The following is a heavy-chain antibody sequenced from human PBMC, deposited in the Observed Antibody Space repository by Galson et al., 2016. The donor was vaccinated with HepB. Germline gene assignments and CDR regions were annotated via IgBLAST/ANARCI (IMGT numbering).Heavy chain of an antibody. D-gene: IGHD3-22*01. CDR2: IYPGGSDT. Sequence: QSGAEVTKPGESLKISCKVSGYRFTDYWIAWVRQMSGKGLEWMGIIYPGGSDTRYSPSFQGQVTISADKSISTAYLQWSGLKASDTAMYYCPRPPGLYYYDSLSDYKRMDFEHWGQGTLVTVSS. J-gene: IGHJ1*01. CDR3: PRPPGLYYYDSLSDYKRMDFEH. CDR1: GYRFTDYW. V-gene: IGHV5-51*01.